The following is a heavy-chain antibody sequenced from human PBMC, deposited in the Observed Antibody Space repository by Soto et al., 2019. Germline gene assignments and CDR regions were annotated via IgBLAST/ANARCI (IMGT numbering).Heavy chain of an antibody. J-gene: IGHJ5*02. V-gene: IGHV1-69*06. CDR2: IISIFGTA. D-gene: IGHD2-2*01. CDR3: ARDPRYCSSTSCYFGSNCLDP. Sequence: GASVKVSCKASGGTFSSYAISWVRQAPGQGLEWMGGIISIFGTANYAQKFQGRVTITADKSTSTAYMELSSLRYEDTAVYYCARDPRYCSSTSCYFGSNCLDPWGQGTMATVYS. CDR1: GGTFSSYA.